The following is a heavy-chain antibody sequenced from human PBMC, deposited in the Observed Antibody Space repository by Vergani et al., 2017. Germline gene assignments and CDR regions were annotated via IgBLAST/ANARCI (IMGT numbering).Heavy chain of an antibody. Sequence: QVQLQESGPGLVKPSETLTLTCDVSDSSIMTNPYWGWFRQSPGKGLEWIGCIHHSGDTHYNSSRKSRVSISIVSSSKFSLSLTSVTAADTAIYYCTGHRGSGGFFPSSYFYGMDVWGHGTTVTVSS. CDR1: DSSIMTNPY. CDR2: IHHSGDT. V-gene: IGHV4-38-2*01. J-gene: IGHJ6*02. CDR3: TGHRGSGGFFPSSYFYGMDV. D-gene: IGHD3-10*01.